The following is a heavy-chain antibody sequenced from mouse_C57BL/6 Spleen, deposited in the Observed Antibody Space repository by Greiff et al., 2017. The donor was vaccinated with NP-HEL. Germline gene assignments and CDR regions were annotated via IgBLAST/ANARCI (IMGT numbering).Heavy chain of an antibody. CDR2: ISSGGDYI. D-gene: IGHD1-1*01. J-gene: IGHJ4*01. CDR1: GFTFSSYA. V-gene: IGHV5-9-1*02. CDR3: TRDSPSTTVVATSSMDY. Sequence: EVHLVESGEGLVKPGGSLKLSCAASGFTFSSYAMSWVRQTPEKRLEWVAYISSGGDYIYYADTVKGRFTISRDNARNTLYLQMSSLKSEDTAMYYWTRDSPSTTVVATSSMDYWGQGTSVTVSS.